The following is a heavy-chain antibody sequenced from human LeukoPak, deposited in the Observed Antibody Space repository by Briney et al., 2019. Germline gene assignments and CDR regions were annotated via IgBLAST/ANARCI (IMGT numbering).Heavy chain of an antibody. Sequence: PRGSLRLSCAGSGFTFDDYAMHWVRQPPGKGLEWVSGINWNSGSIGYADSVKGRFTISRDNAKNSLYLQMNSLRAEDTALYYCAKGGDVDILNSHDAFDIWGQGTMVTVSS. CDR2: INWNSGSI. J-gene: IGHJ3*02. CDR3: AKGGDVDILNSHDAFDI. V-gene: IGHV3-9*01. D-gene: IGHD3-9*01. CDR1: GFTFDDYA.